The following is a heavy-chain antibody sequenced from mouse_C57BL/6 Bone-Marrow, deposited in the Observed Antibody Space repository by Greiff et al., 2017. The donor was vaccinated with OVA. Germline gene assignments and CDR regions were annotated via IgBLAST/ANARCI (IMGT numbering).Heavy chain of an antibody. Sequence: EVQGVESGGGLVKPGGSLKLSCAASGFTFSSYALSWVRQTPEKRLEWVATISDGGSYTYYPDNVKGRFTRSRDNAKNNLYLQMSHLKSEDTAMYYCARDRGSWDWYFDVGGTGTTVTVSS. D-gene: IGHD4-1*01. V-gene: IGHV5-4*01. CDR2: ISDGGSYT. J-gene: IGHJ1*03. CDR3: ARDRGSWDWYFDV. CDR1: GFTFSSYA.